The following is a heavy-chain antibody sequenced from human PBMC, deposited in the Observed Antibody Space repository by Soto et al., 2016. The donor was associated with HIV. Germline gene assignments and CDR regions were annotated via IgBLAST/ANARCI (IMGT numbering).Heavy chain of an antibody. J-gene: IGHJ4*02. CDR1: GFTFSSYA. Sequence: EVQLLESGGDLIQPGGSLRLSCAASGFTFSSYAMSWVRQAPRKGLEWVSAISGSGGSTYYADSVKGRFTISRDNSKNTLYLQMNSLRAEDTAIYYCAKHGLFDYWGQGTLVTVSS. CDR2: ISGSGGST. V-gene: IGHV3-23*01. CDR3: AKHGLFDY.